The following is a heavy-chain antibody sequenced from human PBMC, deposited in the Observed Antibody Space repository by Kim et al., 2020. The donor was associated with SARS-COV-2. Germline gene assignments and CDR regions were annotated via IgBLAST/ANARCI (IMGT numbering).Heavy chain of an antibody. CDR3: TTSGIAARLDDYYYMDV. V-gene: IGHV3-15*01. J-gene: IGHJ6*03. D-gene: IGHD6-6*01. Sequence: GGSLRLSCAASGFTFSNAWMSWVRQAPGKGLEWVGRIKSKTDGGTTDYAAPVKGRFTISRDDSKNTLYLQMNSLKTEDTAVYYCTTSGIAARLDDYYYMDVWGKGTTVTVSS. CDR1: GFTFSNAW. CDR2: IKSKTDGGTT.